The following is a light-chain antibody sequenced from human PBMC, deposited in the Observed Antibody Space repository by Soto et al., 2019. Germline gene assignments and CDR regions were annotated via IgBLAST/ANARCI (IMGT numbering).Light chain of an antibody. CDR2: GAS. J-gene: IGKJ4*01. CDR1: QSVSSSY. V-gene: IGKV3-20*01. Sequence: EIVLTQSPGTLSLSPGERATLSCRASQSVSSSYLAWYQQKPGQAPRLLIYGASSRATGIPDRFSGSGSGTDFPLTISRLEPEAFAVYYCQPYGSSPTFGGGTKVEIK. CDR3: QPYGSSPT.